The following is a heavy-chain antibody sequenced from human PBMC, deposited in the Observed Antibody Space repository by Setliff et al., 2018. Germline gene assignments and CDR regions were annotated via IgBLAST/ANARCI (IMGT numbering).Heavy chain of an antibody. CDR1: GGTLSTLA. D-gene: IGHD1-7*01. V-gene: IGHV1-69*10. J-gene: IGHJ6*03. CDR2: TIPLLPLP. CDR3: ARNAITGTTKKYYYYMDV. Sequence: ASVKVSCKASGGTLSTLAIAWVRQAPGQGLGWMGGTIPLLPLPNYAVKFQGRITITADKSTSTAYMELSSLTSEDTAVYYCARNAITGTTKKYYYYMDVWGQGTTVTVSS.